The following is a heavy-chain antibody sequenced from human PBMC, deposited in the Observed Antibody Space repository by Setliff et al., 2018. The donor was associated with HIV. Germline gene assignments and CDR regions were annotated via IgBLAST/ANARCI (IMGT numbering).Heavy chain of an antibody. V-gene: IGHV1-69*11. D-gene: IGHD3-10*01. CDR3: ARGVLYGLSEY. Sequence: VASVKVSCKASGHTPRHYGINWIRQAPGQGLEWVGSLIPVLGEPHYAPRFQGRVTITADDSTNTAYLELPNLRFDDTATYYCARGVLYGLSEYWGTGSLVTVSS. CDR1: GHTPRHYG. CDR2: LIPVLGEP. J-gene: IGHJ4*02.